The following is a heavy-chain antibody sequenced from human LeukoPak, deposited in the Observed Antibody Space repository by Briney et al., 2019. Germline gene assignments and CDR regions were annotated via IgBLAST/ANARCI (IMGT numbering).Heavy chain of an antibody. CDR2: IYYSGST. CDR1: GDSISSFY. CDR3: ARGVVIAPQTFDY. D-gene: IGHD2-21*01. Sequence: SETLSLTCTVSGDSISSFYWSWIRQPPGKGLEWIGYIYYSGSTNYNPSLKSRVTISVDTSQNQFSLRLRPVTAADTVVYYCARGVVIAPQTFDYWGQGTLVTVSS. V-gene: IGHV4-59*01. J-gene: IGHJ4*02.